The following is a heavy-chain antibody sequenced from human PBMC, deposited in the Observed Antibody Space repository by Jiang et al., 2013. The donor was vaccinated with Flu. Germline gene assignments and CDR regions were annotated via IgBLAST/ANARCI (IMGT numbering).Heavy chain of an antibody. CDR2: VSGYNNNA. V-gene: IGHV1-18*04. CDR1: GYPFTTYF. D-gene: IGHD2-15*01. Sequence: ASVKVSCKTSGYPFTTYFINWVRQAPGQGLEYMGWVSGYNNNAKYAQNFQVRVTMTTDTSTNTAYMELRGLTSDDTAIYYCARDAGYLASGAYDYWGQGTLVTVSS. J-gene: IGHJ4*02. CDR3: ARDAGYLASGAYDY.